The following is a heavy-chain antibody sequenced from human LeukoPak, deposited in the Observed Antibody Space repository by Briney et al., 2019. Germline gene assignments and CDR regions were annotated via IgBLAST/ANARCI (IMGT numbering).Heavy chain of an antibody. D-gene: IGHD6-13*01. CDR3: ARVQLATLDAFDI. J-gene: IGHJ3*02. CDR1: GGSISSYY. V-gene: IGHV4-59*01. CDR2: IYYSGST. Sequence: SETLSLTCTVSGGSISSYYWSWIRQPPGKGLEWIGYIYYSGSTNYNPSLKSRVTISVDTSKNQFSLKLSSVTAADTAVYYCARVQLATLDAFDIWGQGTRVTVSS.